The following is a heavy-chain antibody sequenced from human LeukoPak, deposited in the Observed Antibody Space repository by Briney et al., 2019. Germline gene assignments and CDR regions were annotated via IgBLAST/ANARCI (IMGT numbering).Heavy chain of an antibody. J-gene: IGHJ4*02. CDR1: GYSFTSYW. V-gene: IGHV5-51*01. Sequence: GESLKISCKGSGYSFTSYWSGWVRQMPGKGLEWMGIIYPGDSDTRYSPSFQGQVTISADKSISTAYLQWSSLKASDTAMYYCARRGRYIVAAYYFDYWGQGTLVTVSS. D-gene: IGHD5-12*01. CDR3: ARRGRYIVAAYYFDY. CDR2: IYPGDSDT.